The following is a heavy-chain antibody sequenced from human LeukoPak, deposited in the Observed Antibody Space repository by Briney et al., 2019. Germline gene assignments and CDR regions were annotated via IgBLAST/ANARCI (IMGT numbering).Heavy chain of an antibody. CDR3: ARGLESGGHFDY. CDR2: INHSGST. D-gene: IGHD1-1*01. Sequence: SETLSLTCAVYGGSFSGYYWSWIRQPPGKGLEWIGEINHSGSTNYNPSLKSRVTISVDTSKNQFSLKLSSVTAAATAVYYCARGLESGGHFDYWGQGTLVTVSS. CDR1: GGSFSGYY. V-gene: IGHV4-34*01. J-gene: IGHJ4*02.